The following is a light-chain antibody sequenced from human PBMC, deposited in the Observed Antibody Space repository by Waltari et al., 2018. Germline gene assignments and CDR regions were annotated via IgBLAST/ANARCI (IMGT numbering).Light chain of an antibody. J-gene: IGLJ1*01. V-gene: IGLV2-14*03. CDR1: SSDIGGSHY. CDR3: SSYTTTNTPHYV. CDR2: DVY. Sequence: QSALTQPASASGSPGQSLTLSCTGSSSDIGGSHYVSWYQQHPGKAPKLIIYDVYNRPSGVSSRFSGSKSGTTASLTISGLQAEDEADYYCSSYTTTNTPHYVFGSGTRVTVL.